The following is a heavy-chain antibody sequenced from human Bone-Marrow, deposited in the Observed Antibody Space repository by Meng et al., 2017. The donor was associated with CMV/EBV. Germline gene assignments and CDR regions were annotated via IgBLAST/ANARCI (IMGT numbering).Heavy chain of an antibody. CDR1: GSTFTSYD. J-gene: IGHJ4*02. V-gene: IGHV1-8*01. D-gene: IGHD1-7*01. CDR3: ASSITGTPTSPFDY. Sequence: SGSTFTSYDINWVRQATGQGLEWMGWMNPNSGNTGYAQKFQGRVTMTRNTSISTAYMELSSLRSEDTAVYYCASSITGTPTSPFDYWGQGTLVTVSS. CDR2: MNPNSGNT.